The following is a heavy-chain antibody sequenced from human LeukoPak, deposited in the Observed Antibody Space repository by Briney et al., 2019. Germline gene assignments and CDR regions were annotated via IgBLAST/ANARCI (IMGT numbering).Heavy chain of an antibody. V-gene: IGHV4-39*07. D-gene: IGHD1-20*01. CDR3: AREGLTGTKGTHAFDI. Sequence: SETLSLTCSVSGGSISRSSYYWGWIRQPPGKGLEWIGSIYHSGSTYYNPSLKSRVTISVDASKNHFSLRLTSVTAADTAVYYCAREGLTGTKGTHAFDIWGQGTMVTVSS. CDR2: IYHSGST. CDR1: GGSISRSSYY. J-gene: IGHJ3*02.